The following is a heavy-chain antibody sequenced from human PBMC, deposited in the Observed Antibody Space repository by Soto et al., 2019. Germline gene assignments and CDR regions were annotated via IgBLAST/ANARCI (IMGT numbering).Heavy chain of an antibody. D-gene: IGHD3-10*01. CDR3: AKDTGADY. J-gene: IGHJ4*02. CDR2: ISYDGSDQ. V-gene: IGHV3-30*18. CDR1: GFTFSSYG. Sequence: QVQLVESGGGVVQPGRSLRLSCAASGFTFSSYGMYWVRQAPGKGLEWVARISYDGSDQFYGDSVKGRFTISRDNSKNILYVQMNSLRSEDTAVYSCAKDTGADYWGQGTVFTVSA.